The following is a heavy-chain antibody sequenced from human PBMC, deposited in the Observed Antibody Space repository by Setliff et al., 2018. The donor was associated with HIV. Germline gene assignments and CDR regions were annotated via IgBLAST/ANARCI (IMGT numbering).Heavy chain of an antibody. D-gene: IGHD3-3*01. CDR3: ARGYYNFWSGYPPLDY. Sequence: PSETLSLTCAVYGGSFSGYYWSWIRQPPGKGLEWIGEINDSGSTNYNPSLKSRVTISVDTSKNQYSLKLSSVTAADTAVYYCARGYYNFWSGYPPLDYWGQGTLVTVSS. CDR1: GGSFSGYY. CDR2: INDSGST. V-gene: IGHV4-34*01. J-gene: IGHJ4*02.